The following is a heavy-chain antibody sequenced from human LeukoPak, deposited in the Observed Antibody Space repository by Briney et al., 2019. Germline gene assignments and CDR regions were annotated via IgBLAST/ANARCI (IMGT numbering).Heavy chain of an antibody. CDR3: ARALKSRLCFWSGEGAFDI. CDR2: ISAYNGNT. V-gene: IGHV1-18*01. CDR1: GYTFTSYG. D-gene: IGHD3-3*01. Sequence: ASVKVSCKASGYTFTSYGISSVRQAPGKGVEWMGWISAYNGNTNYAQKLQGRVTMTTDTSTSTAYMELRSLRSDDTAVYYCARALKSRLCFWSGEGAFDIWGQGTMVTVSS. J-gene: IGHJ3*02.